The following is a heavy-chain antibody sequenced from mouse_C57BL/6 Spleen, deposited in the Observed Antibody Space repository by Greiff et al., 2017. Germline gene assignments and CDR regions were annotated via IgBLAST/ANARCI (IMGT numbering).Heavy chain of an antibody. CDR2: ISYSGST. V-gene: IGHV3-8*01. Sequence: EVKLVESGPGLAKPSQTLSLTCSVTGYSITSDYWNWIRKFPGNKLEYMGYISYSGSTYYNPSLKSRISITRDTSKNQYYLQLNSVTTEDTATYYCARLSYYGSSYGYFDVWGTGTTVTVSS. CDR1: GYSITSDY. D-gene: IGHD1-1*01. CDR3: ARLSYYGSSYGYFDV. J-gene: IGHJ1*03.